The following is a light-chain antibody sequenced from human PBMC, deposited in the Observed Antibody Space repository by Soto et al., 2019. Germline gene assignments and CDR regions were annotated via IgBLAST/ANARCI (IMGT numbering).Light chain of an antibody. CDR1: QGISSW. CDR3: QQANSFPLT. Sequence: DIQMTQSPSSVSASVGDSVTITCRASQGISSWLARYQQKPGKAPKLLIYAASSLQSGVPSRFSGSGSGTDFTLTISSLQPEDFATYYCQQANSFPLTFGGGTKVEIK. J-gene: IGKJ4*01. V-gene: IGKV1-12*01. CDR2: AAS.